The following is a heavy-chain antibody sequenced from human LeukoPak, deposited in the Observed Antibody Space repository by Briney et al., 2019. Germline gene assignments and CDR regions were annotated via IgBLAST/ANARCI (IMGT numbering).Heavy chain of an antibody. CDR2: IYYSGST. D-gene: IGHD3-16*01. Sequence: SETLSLTCTVSGGSISSYYWSWIRLPPGKGLEWIGYIYYSGSTNYNPSLKSRVTISVDTSKNQFSLKLSSVTAADTAVYYCARDKLSFGSRYNWFDPWGQGSLVTVSS. V-gene: IGHV4-59*01. CDR3: ARDKLSFGSRYNWFDP. CDR1: GGSISSYY. J-gene: IGHJ5*02.